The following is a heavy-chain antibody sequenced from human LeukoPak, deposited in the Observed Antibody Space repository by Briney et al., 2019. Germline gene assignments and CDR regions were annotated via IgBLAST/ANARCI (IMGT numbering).Heavy chain of an antibody. Sequence: SETLSLTCTVSGGSISSYYWSWIRQPPGKGLEWIGYIYYSGSTNYNPSLKSRVTISVDTSKNQFSLKLSSVTAADTAVYYCARASGGWLFDYWGQGTLVTVSS. J-gene: IGHJ4*02. CDR3: ARASGGWLFDY. CDR1: GGSISSYY. D-gene: IGHD6-19*01. CDR2: IYYSGST. V-gene: IGHV4-59*08.